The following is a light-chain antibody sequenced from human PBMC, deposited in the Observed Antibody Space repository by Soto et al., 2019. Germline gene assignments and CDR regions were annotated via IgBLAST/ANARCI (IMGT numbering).Light chain of an antibody. CDR3: CSYAGSYTFV. CDR1: SSDVGDYNY. Sequence: QSALTQPRSVSGSPGQSVTISCIGTSSDVGDYNYVSWYQQHPGKAPKLMIYDVSKRPSGVPDRFSGSKSGNTASLTISGLKAEDEADYYCCSYAGSYTFVFGTGTKLTVL. V-gene: IGLV2-11*01. J-gene: IGLJ1*01. CDR2: DVS.